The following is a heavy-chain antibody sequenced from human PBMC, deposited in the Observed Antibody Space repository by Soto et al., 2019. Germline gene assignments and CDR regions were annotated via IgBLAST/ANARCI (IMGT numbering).Heavy chain of an antibody. CDR2: TYYSGST. J-gene: IGHJ6*02. D-gene: IGHD2-15*01. V-gene: IGHV4-61*08. CDR1: SGSISSGGYY. Sequence: SETLSLTCTVSSGSISSGGYYWSWIRQHPGKGLEWIGYTYYSGSTDYNPALKSRVTISVDTSTNQFSLKLSSVTAADTAVYYCARRFFVSGGSGMYVWCLGTTVPVSS. CDR3: ARRFFVSGGSGMYV.